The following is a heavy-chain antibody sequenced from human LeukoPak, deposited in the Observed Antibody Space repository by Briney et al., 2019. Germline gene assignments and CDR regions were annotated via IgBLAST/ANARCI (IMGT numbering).Heavy chain of an antibody. V-gene: IGHV4-39*07. CDR3: ARDNMAAAGTIWFDP. CDR1: GASISSSNYY. CDR2: IYSSGNT. Sequence: SETLSLTCAVSGASISSSNYYWGWVRQSPGKGLEWIGNIYSSGNTYYNASLKSRVTMYIDTSKNQFSLKLSSVTAADTAVYYCARDNMAAAGTIWFDPWGQGTLVTVSS. D-gene: IGHD6-13*01. J-gene: IGHJ5*02.